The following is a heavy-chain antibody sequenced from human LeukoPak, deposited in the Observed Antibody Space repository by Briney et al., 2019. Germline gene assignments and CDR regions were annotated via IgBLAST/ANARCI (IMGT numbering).Heavy chain of an antibody. D-gene: IGHD2-2*01. CDR3: ARTAMVPAAMHTWCFDL. CDR1: GGSISSNY. CDR2: IYYSGST. V-gene: IGHV4-59*01. J-gene: IGHJ2*01. Sequence: SETLSLTCTVSGGSISSNYWSCIRQPPGKGLECIGYIYYSGSTNYNPSLKSRITISVDTSKNQFSLKLSSVTAADTAMYYCARTAMVPAAMHTWCFDLWGRGTLVTVSS.